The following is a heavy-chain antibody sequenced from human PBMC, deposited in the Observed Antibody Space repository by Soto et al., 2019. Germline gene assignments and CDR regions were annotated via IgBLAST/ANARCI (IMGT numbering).Heavy chain of an antibody. CDR3: ARRPRAAAMNYYYYMDV. D-gene: IGHD2-2*01. Sequence: SETLSLTCAVSSGSISSSNWWSWVRQPPGKGLEWIGEIYHSGSTNYNPSLKSRVTISVDKSKNQFSLKLSSVTAADTAVYYCARRPRAAAMNYYYYMDVWGKGTTVTVSS. CDR1: SGSISSSNW. CDR2: IYHSGST. J-gene: IGHJ6*03. V-gene: IGHV4-4*02.